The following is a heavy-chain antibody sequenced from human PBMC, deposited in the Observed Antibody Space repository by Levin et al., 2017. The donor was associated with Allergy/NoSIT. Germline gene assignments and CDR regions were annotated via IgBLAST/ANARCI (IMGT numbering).Heavy chain of an antibody. CDR1: GYTFTGYY. V-gene: IGHV1-2*02. D-gene: IGHD3-22*01. CDR3: AREPPYDSSGSPVVNSVWFDV. J-gene: IGHJ5*02. Sequence: GESLKISCKASGYTFTGYYMHWVRQAPGQGLEWMGWINPNSGGTNYAQKFQGRVTMTRDTSISTAYMELGRLTSDDSAVYYCAREPPYDSSGSPVVNSVWFDVWGQGTLVTVSS. CDR2: INPNSGGT.